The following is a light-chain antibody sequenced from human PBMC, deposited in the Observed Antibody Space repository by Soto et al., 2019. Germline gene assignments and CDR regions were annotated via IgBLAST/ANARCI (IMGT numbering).Light chain of an antibody. CDR2: GAS. CDR1: QSVSSD. Sequence: IVLTQSPATRSLSPGERATLSCRASQSVSSDLAWYQQKHGQAPRRLIFGASFRATGIPDGFSGSVSGTDGTLTISRLETEDGSVYYCQHYDSSRWTFGLGTKVDIK. CDR3: QHYDSSRWT. V-gene: IGKV3-20*01. J-gene: IGKJ1*01.